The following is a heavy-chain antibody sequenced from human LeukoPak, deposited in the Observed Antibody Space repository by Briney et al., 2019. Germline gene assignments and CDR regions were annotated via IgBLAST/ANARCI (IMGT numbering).Heavy chain of an antibody. CDR2: ISAYNGNT. D-gene: IGHD3-10*01. J-gene: IGHJ6*03. CDR3: ARGATMVRGVIIPFGYMDV. Sequence: GASVKVSCKASGYTFTSYGISWVRQAPGQGLEWMGRISAYNGNTNYAQKLQGRVTMTTDTSTSTAYMELRSLRSDDTAVYYCARGATMVRGVIIPFGYMDVWGKGTTVTVSS. CDR1: GYTFTSYG. V-gene: IGHV1-18*01.